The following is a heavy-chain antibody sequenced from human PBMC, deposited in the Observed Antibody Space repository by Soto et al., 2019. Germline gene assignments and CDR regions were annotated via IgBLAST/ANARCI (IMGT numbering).Heavy chain of an antibody. V-gene: IGHV1-2*02. CDR2: INPNSGGT. Sequence: ASVKVSCKASGYTFTGYYMHWVRQAPGQGLEWMGWINPNSGGTNYAQKFQGRVTMTRDTSISTAYMELSRLRSDDTAVYYCARANTLLKAGDYWGQGTLVTAPQ. J-gene: IGHJ4*02. CDR3: ARANTLLKAGDY. CDR1: GYTFTGYY. D-gene: IGHD1-26*01.